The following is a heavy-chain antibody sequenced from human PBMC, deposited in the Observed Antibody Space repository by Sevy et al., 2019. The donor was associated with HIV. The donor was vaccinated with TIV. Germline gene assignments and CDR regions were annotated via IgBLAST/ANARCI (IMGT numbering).Heavy chain of an antibody. Sequence: ASVKVSCKPSGYTFTRFGFTWVRQAPGQGLEWVGYINTYNSNTYYAQRLQGRLSMTTDTSTSTAYMELRSLRSDDTAVYFCGRWDMATSSDSFDFWGQGTMVTVSS. D-gene: IGHD5-12*01. J-gene: IGHJ3*01. V-gene: IGHV1-18*01. CDR2: INTYNSNT. CDR1: GYTFTRFG. CDR3: GRWDMATSSDSFDF.